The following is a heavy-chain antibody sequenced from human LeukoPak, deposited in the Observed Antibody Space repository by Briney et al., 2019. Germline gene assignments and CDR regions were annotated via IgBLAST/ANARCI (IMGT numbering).Heavy chain of an antibody. Sequence: SVTLSLTRAVYGGSFSGYYWSWIRQPPGKGLEWIGEINHSGSTNYNPSLKSRVTISVDTSKNQFSLKLSSVTAADTAVYYCARGRRIVWVDYWGQGTLVTVSS. CDR1: GGSFSGYY. J-gene: IGHJ4*02. V-gene: IGHV4-34*01. CDR2: INHSGST. D-gene: IGHD3-16*01. CDR3: ARGRRIVWVDY.